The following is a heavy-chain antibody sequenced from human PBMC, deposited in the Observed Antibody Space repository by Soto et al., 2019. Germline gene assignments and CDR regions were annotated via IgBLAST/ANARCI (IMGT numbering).Heavy chain of an antibody. D-gene: IGHD3-22*01. Sequence: ASVKVSCKASGYIFTSHGISWVRQAPGQGLEWMGWISAYNGNTNYAQKLQGRVTMTTDTSTSTAYMELRSLRSDDTAVYYCAREGYYDSSGYQYGMDVWGQGTTVTVSS. CDR2: ISAYNGNT. CDR1: GYIFTSHG. CDR3: AREGYYDSSGYQYGMDV. J-gene: IGHJ6*02. V-gene: IGHV1-18*01.